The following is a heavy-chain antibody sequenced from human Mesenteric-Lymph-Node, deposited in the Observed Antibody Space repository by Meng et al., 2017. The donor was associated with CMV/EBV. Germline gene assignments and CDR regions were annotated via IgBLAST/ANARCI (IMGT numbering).Heavy chain of an antibody. CDR2: VWCDGSDK. V-gene: IGHV3-33*06. J-gene: IGHJ4*02. CDR3: AKELVRYCTGGSCYRAFDD. D-gene: IGHD2-8*02. Sequence: GGLDMHWVRQVPDKGLEWVAVVWCDGSDKYYADSVKGRFTISRDNSKNTLYLQMNSLRAEDTGVYYCAKELVRYCTGGSCYRAFDDWGQGTLVTVSS. CDR1: GGLD.